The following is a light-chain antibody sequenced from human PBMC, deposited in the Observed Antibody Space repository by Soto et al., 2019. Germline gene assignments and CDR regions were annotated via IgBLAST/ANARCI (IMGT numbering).Light chain of an antibody. CDR2: DAS. V-gene: IGKV3-15*01. Sequence: EIVMTQSPATLSVSPGERATLSCRASPSISSDLAWYQQKPGQAPRLLIYDASTRATGIPVRFSGSGSGTEFTLTISSLQSEDFAVYYCQHYNNWPLTFGQGTKLEIK. CDR1: PSISSD. CDR3: QHYNNWPLT. J-gene: IGKJ2*01.